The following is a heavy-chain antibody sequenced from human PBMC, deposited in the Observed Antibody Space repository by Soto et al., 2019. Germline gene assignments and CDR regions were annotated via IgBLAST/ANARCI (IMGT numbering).Heavy chain of an antibody. V-gene: IGHV1-2*02. D-gene: IGHD6-19*01. CDR3: ASAAVAGTAGLDF. J-gene: IGHJ4*02. Sequence: ASVKVSCKASGYTFSGFYMHWVRQAPGQGLEWMGWINPNSGGTKSAEKFQGRVTMTRDTSISTAYMELSRLTSDDTAVYYCASAAVAGTAGLDFWGQGTQVTVSS. CDR1: GYTFSGFY. CDR2: INPNSGGT.